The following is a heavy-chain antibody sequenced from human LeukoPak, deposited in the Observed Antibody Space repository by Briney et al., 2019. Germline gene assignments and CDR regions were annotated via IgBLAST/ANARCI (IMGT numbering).Heavy chain of an antibody. CDR3: AREVGSSSLTFDY. V-gene: IGHV5-51*01. CDR1: GFTFSNYW. Sequence: GESLKISCKGSGFTFSNYWIGWVRQMPGKGLEWMGVIWPSYSETRYSPSFQGQVTISADKSITTVYLQWSSLKASDTAMYYCAREVGSSSLTFDYWGQGTLVTVPS. J-gene: IGHJ4*02. CDR2: IWPSYSET. D-gene: IGHD2-2*01.